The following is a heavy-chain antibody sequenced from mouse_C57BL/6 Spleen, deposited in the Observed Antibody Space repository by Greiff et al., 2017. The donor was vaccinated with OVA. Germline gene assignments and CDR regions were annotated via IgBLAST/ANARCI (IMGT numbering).Heavy chain of an antibody. CDR2: IWSGGST. V-gene: IGHV2-2*01. J-gene: IGHJ4*01. CDR3: ARVDYGGYAMDY. D-gene: IGHD2-4*01. Sequence: VQLKESGPGLVQPSQSLSITCTVSGFSLTSYGVHWVRQSPGKGLEWLGVIWSGGSTDYNAAFISRLSISKDNSKSQVFFKMNSLQADDTAIYYCARVDYGGYAMDYWGQGTSVTVSS. CDR1: GFSLTSYG.